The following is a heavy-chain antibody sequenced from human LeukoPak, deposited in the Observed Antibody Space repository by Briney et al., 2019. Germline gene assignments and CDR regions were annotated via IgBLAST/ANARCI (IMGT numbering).Heavy chain of an antibody. CDR3: ARDAYDSSGYSAFDI. V-gene: IGHV4-4*07. J-gene: IGHJ3*02. CDR2: IYTSGST. CDR1: GGSISSYY. Sequence: KTSETLSLTCTVSGGSISSYYWSWIRQPAGKGLGWIGRIYTSGSTNYNPSLRSRVTMSVDTSKNQFSLKLSSVTAADTAVYYCARDAYDSSGYSAFDIWGQGTMVTVSS. D-gene: IGHD3-22*01.